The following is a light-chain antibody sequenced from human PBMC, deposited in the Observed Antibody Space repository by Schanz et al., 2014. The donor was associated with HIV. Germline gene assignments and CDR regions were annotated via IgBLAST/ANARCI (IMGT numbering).Light chain of an antibody. CDR3: QTWGTAIEDVV. J-gene: IGLJ2*01. Sequence: VLTQSPSASASLGASVNLTCTLTSGHSSYAIAWHQQQPEKGPRYLMKLNSDGSHSKGDGIPDRFSGSSSGAERYLSISSLQSEDEADYYCQTWGTAIEDVVFRGGTKLPVL. CDR1: SGHSSYA. CDR2: LNSDGSH. V-gene: IGLV4-69*01.